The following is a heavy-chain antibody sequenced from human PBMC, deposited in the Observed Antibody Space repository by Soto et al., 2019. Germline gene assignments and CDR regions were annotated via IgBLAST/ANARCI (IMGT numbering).Heavy chain of an antibody. CDR1: GGSISSYY. CDR3: AREMVVPSYGDYGPDYYYGMDV. CDR2: IYYSGST. V-gene: IGHV4-59*01. D-gene: IGHD4-17*01. J-gene: IGHJ6*02. Sequence: QVQLQESGPGLVKPSETLSLTCTVSGGSISSYYWSWIRQPPGKGLEWIGYIYYSGSTNYNPSLKSRVTISVDTSKNQFSLKLSSVTAADTAVYYCAREMVVPSYGDYGPDYYYGMDVWGQGTTVTVSS.